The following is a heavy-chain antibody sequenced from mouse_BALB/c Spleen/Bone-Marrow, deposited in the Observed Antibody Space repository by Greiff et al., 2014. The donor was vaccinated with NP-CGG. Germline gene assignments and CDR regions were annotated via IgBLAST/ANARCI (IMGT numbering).Heavy chain of an antibody. V-gene: IGHV2-9*02. Sequence: VKLMESGPGLVAPSQSLSITCTVSGFSLTSYGVHWVRQPPGKGLEWLGVIWAGGSTNYNSALMSRLSLSKDNSKSQVFLKMNSLQTDDTAMYYCARDYYGSQYYVDHWGQGTTLTVSS. CDR1: GFSLTSYG. CDR3: ARDYYGSQYYVDH. J-gene: IGHJ2*01. D-gene: IGHD1-1*01. CDR2: IWAGGST.